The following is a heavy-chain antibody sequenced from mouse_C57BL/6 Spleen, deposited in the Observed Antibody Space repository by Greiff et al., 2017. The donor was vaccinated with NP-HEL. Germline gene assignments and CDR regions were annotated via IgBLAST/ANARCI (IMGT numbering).Heavy chain of an antibody. CDR1: GYTFTEYT. Sequence: QQSCKASGYTFTEYTIHWVKQRSGQGLEWIGWFYPGSGSIKYNEKFKDKATLTADKSSSTVYMELSRLTSEDSAVYFCARHEEGGFDYWGQGTTLTVSS. V-gene: IGHV1-62-2*01. CDR3: ARHEEGGFDY. J-gene: IGHJ2*01. CDR2: FYPGSGSI.